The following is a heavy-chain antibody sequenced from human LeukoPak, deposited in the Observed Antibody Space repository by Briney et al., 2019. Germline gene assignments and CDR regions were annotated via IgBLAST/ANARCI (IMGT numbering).Heavy chain of an antibody. Sequence: GGSLRLSCAASGFTFSDYYMSWIRQAPGKGLEWLSFISSRDETVHYTDSVKGRFTISRGNAKNSLYLQMNSLRVEDTAVYYCARGSAFGGAYYYYYMDVWGKGTTVTVSS. CDR1: GFTFSDYY. V-gene: IGHV3-11*01. D-gene: IGHD3-16*01. CDR3: ARGSAFGGAYYYYYMDV. J-gene: IGHJ6*03. CDR2: ISSRDETV.